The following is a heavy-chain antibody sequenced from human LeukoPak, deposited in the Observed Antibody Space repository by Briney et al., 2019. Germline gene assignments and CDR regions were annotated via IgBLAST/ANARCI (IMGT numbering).Heavy chain of an antibody. D-gene: IGHD2-15*01. J-gene: IGHJ6*03. CDR1: GGFITNNHYY. CDR3: ARLLGRHRRSYYMDV. CDR2: IYYSGTT. Sequence: NPSETLSLTCTVSGGFITNNHYYWAWIRQPPGKGLEWIGSIYYSGTTYYNPSLKSRVTISVDTSKNQFSLKLSSVTAADTAVYYCARLLGRHRRSYYMDVWGKGTTVTISS. V-gene: IGHV4-39*07.